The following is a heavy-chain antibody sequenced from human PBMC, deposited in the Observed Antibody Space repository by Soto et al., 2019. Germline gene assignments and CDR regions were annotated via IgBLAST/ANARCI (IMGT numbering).Heavy chain of an antibody. J-gene: IGHJ5*02. CDR3: ARDRYSYGFSNWFDP. D-gene: IGHD5-18*01. Sequence: SETLSLTCAVSGGSISSGGYSWSWIRQPPGKGLEWIGYIYHSGSTYYNPSLKSRVTISVDRSKNQFSLKLSSVTAADTAVYYCARDRYSYGFSNWFDPWGQGTLVTVSS. CDR2: IYHSGST. CDR1: GGSISSGGYS. V-gene: IGHV4-30-2*01.